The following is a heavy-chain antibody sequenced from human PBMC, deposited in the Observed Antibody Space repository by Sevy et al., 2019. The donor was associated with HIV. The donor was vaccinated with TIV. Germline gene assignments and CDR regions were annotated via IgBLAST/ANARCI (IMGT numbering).Heavy chain of an antibody. D-gene: IGHD1-1*01. J-gene: IGHJ5*02. CDR3: ARHKLSYDNNWIQDKWFDP. CDR1: GYSFSDYW. CDR2: IYPGDSET. Sequence: GESLKISCKGSGYSFSDYWIGWVRRKPGKGLEWMGSIYPGDSETRYNPSFEGQVTISADTSINTAYLEWRSLKASDTAMYYCARHKLSYDNNWIQDKWFDPWGQGTLVTVSS. V-gene: IGHV5-51*01.